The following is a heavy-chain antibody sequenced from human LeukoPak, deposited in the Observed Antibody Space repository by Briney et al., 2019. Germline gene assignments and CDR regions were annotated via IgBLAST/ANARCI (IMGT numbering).Heavy chain of an antibody. CDR3: ASSEGGYGSGSWDY. V-gene: IGHV3-66*01. CDR2: IYNDGRI. J-gene: IGHJ4*02. Sequence: GGSLRLSCAASGFTFSSYAMNWVRQAPGKGLEWVSSIYNDGRIYYADSVKGRFSISRDNSKNTLDLQMNSLRAEDTAVYYCASSEGGYGSGSWDYWGQGTLVTVSS. CDR1: GFTFSSYA. D-gene: IGHD3-10*01.